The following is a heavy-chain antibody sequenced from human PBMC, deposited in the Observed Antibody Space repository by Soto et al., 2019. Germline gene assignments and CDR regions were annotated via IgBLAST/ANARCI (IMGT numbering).Heavy chain of an antibody. V-gene: IGHV3-43*01. Sequence: GGSLRLSCAASGFTFDDYTMHWVRQAPGKGLEWVSLISWDGGSTYYADSVKGRFTISRDSSKNSLYLQMNSLRTEDTALYYCAKDSAGGGYCSSTSCLSFDYWGQGTLVTVAS. D-gene: IGHD2-2*01. CDR2: ISWDGGST. J-gene: IGHJ4*02. CDR1: GFTFDDYT. CDR3: AKDSAGGGYCSSTSCLSFDY.